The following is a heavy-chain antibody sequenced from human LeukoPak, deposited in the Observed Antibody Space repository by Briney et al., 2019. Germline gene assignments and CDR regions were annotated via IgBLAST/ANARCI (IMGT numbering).Heavy chain of an antibody. J-gene: IGHJ4*02. CDR3: AQGSGFYYDY. CDR2: IKRETDGGTT. Sequence: GGSLRLSCAVSGLSLRNVWMNWLRQAPGKGLEWVGLIKRETDGGTTDFAAPVKGRFTISRDDSKNTLYLQMNRLTSEDTAVFYCAQGSGFYYDYWGQGTLVTVSS. CDR1: GLSLRNVW. D-gene: IGHD3-22*01. V-gene: IGHV3-15*07.